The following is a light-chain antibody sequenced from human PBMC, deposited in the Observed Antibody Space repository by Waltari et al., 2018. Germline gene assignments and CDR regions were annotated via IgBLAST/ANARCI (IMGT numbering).Light chain of an antibody. CDR1: QSVSSY. CDR3: QQSFSSPWT. J-gene: IGKJ1*01. CDR2: DAS. V-gene: IGKV3-11*01. Sequence: EIVLTQSPSTLSLSPGERATLSCRASQSVSSYLAWYQQKPGQAPRLLIYDASNRATGIPARFSGSGSGTDFTLTISSLEPEDFATYFCQQSFSSPWTFGQGTTVNI.